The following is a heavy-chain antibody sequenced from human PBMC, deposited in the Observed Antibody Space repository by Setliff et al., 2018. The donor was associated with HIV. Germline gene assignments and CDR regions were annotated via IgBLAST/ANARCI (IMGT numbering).Heavy chain of an antibody. Sequence: SETLSLTCIVSGGSISSSSYYWGWIRQPPGKGLEWIGEINHSGSTNYNPSLKSRVTISVDTSKNQFSLKLTSVTAADTAVYYCARHGRLSGSYWGGGDYWGQGTLVTVSS. J-gene: IGHJ4*02. V-gene: IGHV4-39*07. D-gene: IGHD1-26*01. CDR3: ARHGRLSGSYWGGGDY. CDR2: INHSGST. CDR1: GGSISSSSYY.